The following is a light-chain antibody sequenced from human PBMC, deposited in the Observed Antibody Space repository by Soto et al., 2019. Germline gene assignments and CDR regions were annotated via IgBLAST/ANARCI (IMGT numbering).Light chain of an antibody. V-gene: IGLV1-51*02. Sequence: QSVLTQPPSVSAAPGQKVTISCSGSSSNIGNNYVSWYQQLPGTAPKLLIYENNKRPSGIPDRFSGSKSGTSATLGITGLQTGDEADYYCGTWDSSLSAGVFG. CDR3: GTWDSSLSAGV. CDR2: ENN. CDR1: SSNIGNNY. J-gene: IGLJ2*01.